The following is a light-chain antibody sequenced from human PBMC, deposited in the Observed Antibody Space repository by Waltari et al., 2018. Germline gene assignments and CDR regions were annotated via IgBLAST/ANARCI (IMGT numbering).Light chain of an antibody. Sequence: SNNLTQPPSVSVSPGQTARLPCPGDALAKQSASWYQQKPGPAPVLVIYKDTQRPSGIPERFSGSTSGTTVTLTITGVQAEDEADYYCQSTDSSASVWVFGGGAKLTV. V-gene: IGLV3-25*03. J-gene: IGLJ3*02. CDR2: KDT. CDR1: ALAKQS. CDR3: QSTDSSASVWV.